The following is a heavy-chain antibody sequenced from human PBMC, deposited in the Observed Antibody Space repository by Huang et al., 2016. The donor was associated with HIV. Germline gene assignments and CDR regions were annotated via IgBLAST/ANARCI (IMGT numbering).Heavy chain of an antibody. CDR2: IHSDGNT. D-gene: IGHD4-4*01. CDR1: GDPMTGFY. Sequence: QVYLHESGPGRLKPSDTLSLTCTVSGDPMTGFYWSWIRQSVAKGLEWVGHIHSDGNTDFSPTLRSRSAMAIHPTKNQFSLALNSMTAADAGVYYCARDNAYRGFFDFWGQGVLVTGPS. J-gene: IGHJ4*02. V-gene: IGHV4-4*07. CDR3: ARDNAYRGFFDF.